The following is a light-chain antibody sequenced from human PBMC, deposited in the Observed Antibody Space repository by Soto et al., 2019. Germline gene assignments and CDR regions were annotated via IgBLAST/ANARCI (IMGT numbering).Light chain of an antibody. CDR1: QSISFW. Sequence: DIQMTQSPSTLSASVGDRVTITCRASQSISFWLAWYQQKPGKAPKLLIYKASSLQSGVPSSFSGSGSGTEFTLTISSLQPDDFATYYCQQYLIFPFTFGPGTKVGI. V-gene: IGKV1-5*03. J-gene: IGKJ3*01. CDR3: QQYLIFPFT. CDR2: KAS.